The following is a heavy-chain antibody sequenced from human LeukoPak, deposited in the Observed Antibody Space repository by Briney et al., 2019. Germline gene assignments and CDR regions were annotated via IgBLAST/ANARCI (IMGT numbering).Heavy chain of an antibody. CDR1: GGTFSSYA. Sequence: GSSVKVSCKASGGTFSSYAISWVRQAPGQGLEWMGWISAYNGNTNYAQKLQGRVTMTTDTSTSTAYMELRSLRSDDTAVYYCARVSDGEWLRYYGMDVWGQGTTVTVSS. CDR2: ISAYNGNT. D-gene: IGHD5-12*01. J-gene: IGHJ6*02. CDR3: ARVSDGEWLRYYGMDV. V-gene: IGHV1-18*01.